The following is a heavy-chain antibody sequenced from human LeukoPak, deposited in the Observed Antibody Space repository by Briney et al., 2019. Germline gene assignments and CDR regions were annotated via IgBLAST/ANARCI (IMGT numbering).Heavy chain of an antibody. J-gene: IGHJ4*02. D-gene: IGHD2-2*01. CDR2: ISYDGSNK. CDR3: VRVVPAAMGYFDY. Sequence: GRSLRLSCAASGFTFSSYAMHWVRQAPGKGLEWVAVISYDGSNKYYADSVKGRFTISRDNSKNTLYLQMNSLRAEDTAVYYCVRVVPAAMGYFDYWGQGTQVTVSS. V-gene: IGHV3-30-3*01. CDR1: GFTFSSYA.